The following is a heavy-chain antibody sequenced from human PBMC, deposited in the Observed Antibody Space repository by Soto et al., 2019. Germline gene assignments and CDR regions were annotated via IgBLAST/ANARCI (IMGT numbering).Heavy chain of an antibody. J-gene: IGHJ4*02. CDR1: GYTFTSYG. CDR2: ISAYNGNT. CDR3: ARRAYDFWSGEYDY. D-gene: IGHD3-3*01. Sequence: ASVKLSCKASGYTFTSYGSSWVRQALGQGLEWMGWISAYNGNTNYAQKLQGRVTMTTDTSTSTAYMELRSLRSDDTAVYYCARRAYDFWSGEYDYWGQGTLVTVSS. V-gene: IGHV1-18*01.